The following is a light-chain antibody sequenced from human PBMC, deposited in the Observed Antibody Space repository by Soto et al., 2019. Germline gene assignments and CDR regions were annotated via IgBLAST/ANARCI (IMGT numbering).Light chain of an antibody. CDR2: EVS. J-gene: IGLJ1*01. V-gene: IGLV2-14*01. Sequence: QSVLTQPASVSGSPGQSITISCTGSRNDIGAYKYVSWYQQYPGKAPKLIIFEVSNRPSGVSNRFSGSKSGNTASLTIAGLQAEDEADYHCSSYTTGSTLYVFGGGTKVTVL. CDR1: RNDIGAYKY. CDR3: SSYTTGSTLYV.